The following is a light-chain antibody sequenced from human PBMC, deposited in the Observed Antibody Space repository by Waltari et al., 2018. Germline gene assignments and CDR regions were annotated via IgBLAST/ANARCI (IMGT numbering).Light chain of an antibody. CDR3: QQYGRSVT. Sequence: DILLTQSPGTLSLSTGEGATLSCRASQSVTNNYLAWYQQKPGQAPRLLIYGASSRATGIPDRFSGSGSGTDFTLTITRLEPEDFAAYYCQQYGRSVTFGGGTKLQIK. CDR2: GAS. V-gene: IGKV3-20*01. J-gene: IGKJ4*01. CDR1: QSVTNNY.